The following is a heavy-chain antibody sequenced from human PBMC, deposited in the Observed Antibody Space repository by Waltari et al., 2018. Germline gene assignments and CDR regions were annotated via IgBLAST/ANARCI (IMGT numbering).Heavy chain of an antibody. CDR2: INPNSGGT. J-gene: IGHJ4*02. CDR1: GYTFTGYY. D-gene: IGHD2-2*02. CDR3: ALLGYCSSTSCYTYFDY. V-gene: IGHV1-2*02. Sequence: QVQLVQSGAEVKKPGASVKVSCKASGYTFTGYYMHWVRQAPGQGLEWMGWINPNSGGTNNAQKFQGRVTMTRDTSISTAYMELSRLRSDDTAVYYCALLGYCSSTSCYTYFDYWGQGTLVTVSS.